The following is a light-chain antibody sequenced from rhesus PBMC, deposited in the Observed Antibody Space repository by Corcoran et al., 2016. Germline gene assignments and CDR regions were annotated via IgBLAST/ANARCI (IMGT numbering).Light chain of an antibody. CDR3: YQHSSGYS. CDR2: GAS. J-gene: IGKJ2*01. V-gene: IGKV3-10*01. Sequence: QVILTQSPATLSLSPGERATLSCRASQSVSSYLAWYQQKPGQAPRLLIYGASSRATGIPSRFSGSGSGTDVTLTISSLEPEDVGVYHCYQHSSGYSFGQGTKVEIK. CDR1: QSVSSY.